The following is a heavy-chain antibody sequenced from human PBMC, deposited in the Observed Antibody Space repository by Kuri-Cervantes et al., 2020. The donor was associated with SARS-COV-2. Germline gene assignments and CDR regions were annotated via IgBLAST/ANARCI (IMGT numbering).Heavy chain of an antibody. D-gene: IGHD3-10*01. Sequence: ETLSLTCAASGFTFSSYAMSWVRQAPGKGLEWVSAISGSGGSTYYADSVKGRFTISRDNSKNTLYLQMNSLRAEDTAVYYCAKGGSRSPYEYGFGELWGVSYYYMDVWGKGTTVTVSS. CDR1: GFTFSSYA. J-gene: IGHJ6*03. V-gene: IGHV3-23*01. CDR3: AKGGSRSPYEYGFGELWGVSYYYMDV. CDR2: ISGSGGST.